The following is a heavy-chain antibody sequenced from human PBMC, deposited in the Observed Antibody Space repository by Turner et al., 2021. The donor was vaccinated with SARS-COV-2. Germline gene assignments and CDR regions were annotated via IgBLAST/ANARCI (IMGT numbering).Heavy chain of an antibody. V-gene: IGHV3-23*01. D-gene: IGHD1-26*01. CDR3: AKDLGGCFYY. CDR2: ISGSGKST. Sequence: EVQLLESVGGLVQLGGSLRLPCAASGFTFSSYAMSWVRQTPGKGLGWVSAISGSGKSTYYTDSVKGQFTISRDKSKNTPELKMNSLRAGDKAVYYCAKDLGGCFYYWGQGTLVTVSS. CDR1: GFTFSSYA. J-gene: IGHJ4*02.